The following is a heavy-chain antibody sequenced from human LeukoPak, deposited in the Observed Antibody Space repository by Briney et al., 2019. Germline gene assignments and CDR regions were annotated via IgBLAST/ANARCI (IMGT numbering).Heavy chain of an antibody. CDR3: TREATRKPDY. V-gene: IGHV3-49*04. CDR1: GFTFSSYG. CDR2: IRSKAYGGTT. Sequence: PGGSLRLSCAASGFTFSSYGMHWVRQAPGKGLEWVGFIRSKAYGGTTEYAASVKGRFTISRDDSKSIAYLQMNSLKTEDTAVYYCTREATRKPDYWGQGTLVTVSS. D-gene: IGHD5-24*01. J-gene: IGHJ4*02.